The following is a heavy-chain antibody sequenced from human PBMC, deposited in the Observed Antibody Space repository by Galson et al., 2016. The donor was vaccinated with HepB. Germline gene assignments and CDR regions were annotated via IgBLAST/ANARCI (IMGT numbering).Heavy chain of an antibody. CDR2: ITSGGTT. Sequence: LRLSCAASGFSFSSYAMSWVRQAPGKGLEWVSGITSGGTTYYADSVKGRFPISRDNSKNILYLQMKSLRDEDTAVYYCAKRPYSYGWHYGMDVWGQGTTVTVSS. V-gene: IGHV3-23*01. CDR3: AKRPYSYGWHYGMDV. J-gene: IGHJ6*02. CDR1: GFSFSSYA. D-gene: IGHD5-18*01.